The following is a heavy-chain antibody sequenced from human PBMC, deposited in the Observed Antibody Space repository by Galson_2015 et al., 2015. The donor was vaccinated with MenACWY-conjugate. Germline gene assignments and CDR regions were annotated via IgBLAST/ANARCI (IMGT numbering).Heavy chain of an antibody. CDR1: GYDFITYW. D-gene: IGHD1-26*01. V-gene: IGHV5-51*01. CDR3: AGHPPGGRGMDV. Sequence: SGAEVNKPGESLKISCQASGYDFITYWIGWVRQVPGKGLEWVGLISPIDSKTRYSPAFEGRVTISADNSITTAYLQWNSLQASDTAMYDCAGHPPGGRGMDVWGQGTTVTVSS. J-gene: IGHJ6*02. CDR2: ISPIDSKT.